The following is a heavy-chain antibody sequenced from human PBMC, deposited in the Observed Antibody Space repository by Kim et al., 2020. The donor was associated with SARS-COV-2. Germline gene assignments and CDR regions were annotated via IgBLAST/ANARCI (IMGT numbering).Heavy chain of an antibody. V-gene: IGHV3-30*03. CDR3: ARDKYDYIWGSYPYPMGTVHY. CDR1: GFTFSSYG. J-gene: IGHJ4*02. CDR2: ISYDGSNK. Sequence: GGSLRLSCAASGFTFSSYGMHWVRQAPGKGLEWVAVISYDGSNKYYADSVKGRFTISRDNSKNTLYLQMNSLRAEDTAVYYCARDKYDYIWGSYPYPMGTVHYWGQGALVTVSS. D-gene: IGHD3-16*02.